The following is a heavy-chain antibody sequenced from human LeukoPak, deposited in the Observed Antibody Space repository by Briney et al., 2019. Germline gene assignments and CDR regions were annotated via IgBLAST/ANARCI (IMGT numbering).Heavy chain of an antibody. D-gene: IGHD2-8*02. Sequence: GGSLRLSCAASGFTFSSYSMNWVRQAPGKGLEWVSSISSSSSYIYYADSVKGRFTVSRDNAENSVYLQMNGLTVDDTAVYFCARVGYSSGYSGNYYDYWGRGTLVAVSS. CDR1: GFTFSSYS. V-gene: IGHV3-21*01. J-gene: IGHJ4*02. CDR3: ARVGYSSGYSGNYYDY. CDR2: ISSSSSYI.